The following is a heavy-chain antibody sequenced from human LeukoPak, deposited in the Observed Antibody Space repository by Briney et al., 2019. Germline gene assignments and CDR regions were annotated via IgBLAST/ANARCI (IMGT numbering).Heavy chain of an antibody. J-gene: IGHJ4*02. CDR2: IFDGGNT. CDR1: GDSISSGGYY. CDR3: ARDRKGWIQIDY. Sequence: SETLSLTCTVSGDSISSGGYYWSWIRQHPGKGLEWIGFIFDGGNTYYNPSLKSRVTISVDRSKNQLSLNLTSVTAADTAVYYCARDRKGWIQIDYWGQGTLVTVSS. D-gene: IGHD5-18*01. V-gene: IGHV4-31*03.